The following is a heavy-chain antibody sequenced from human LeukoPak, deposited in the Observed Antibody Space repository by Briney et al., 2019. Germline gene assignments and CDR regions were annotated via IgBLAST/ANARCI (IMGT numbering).Heavy chain of an antibody. CDR2: IYSFGGS. D-gene: IGHD2-15*01. V-gene: IGHV4-39*07. J-gene: IGHJ4*02. CDR3: AKGTPVDS. Sequence: SETLSLTCSVYGVSIGDPPDHWPWIRQPPRKRLEWIGTIYSFGGSHSSPSLQSRVTLSLDTSKNQFSLRLTSVTAADTAVYFCAKGTPVDSWGPGILVTVSS. CDR1: GVSIGDPPDH.